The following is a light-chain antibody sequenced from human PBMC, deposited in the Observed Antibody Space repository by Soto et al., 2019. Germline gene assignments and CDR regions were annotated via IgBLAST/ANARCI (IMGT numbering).Light chain of an antibody. V-gene: IGLV2-8*01. J-gene: IGLJ2*01. CDR2: EVN. CDR1: SSDVGGYNY. CDR3: SSYGGSSNLV. Sequence: QSALTQPPSASGSPGQSVTISCTGTSSDVGGYNYVSWYQQHPGKAPKLMTYEVNRRPSGVPDRFSGSKSGNTASLTVSGLQAEDEADYYCSSYGGSSNLVFGGGTKVTVL.